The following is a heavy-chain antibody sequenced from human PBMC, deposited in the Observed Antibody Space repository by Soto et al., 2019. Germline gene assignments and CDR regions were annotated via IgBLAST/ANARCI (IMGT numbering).Heavy chain of an antibody. J-gene: IGHJ6*02. CDR1: GFTFSSYA. Sequence: VQLVESGGGVVQPGRSLRLSCAASGFTFSSYAMHWVRQAPGKGLEWVAVISYDGSNKYYADSVKGRFTISRDNSKNTLYLQMNSLRAEDTAVYYCAREEGGYSYGRYYYYGMDVWGQGTTVTVSS. CDR2: ISYDGSNK. CDR3: AREEGGYSYGRYYYYGMDV. D-gene: IGHD5-18*01. V-gene: IGHV3-30-3*01.